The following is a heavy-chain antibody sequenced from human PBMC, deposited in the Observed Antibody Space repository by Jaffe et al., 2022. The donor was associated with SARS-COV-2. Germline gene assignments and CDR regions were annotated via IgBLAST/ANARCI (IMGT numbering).Heavy chain of an antibody. CDR3: ARAVATAGIYMDV. Sequence: QVQLQESGPGLVKPSETLSLICTVSGASVSSGDNCWTWIRQPPGKAPECLGYICDNGGTNSNPSLKSRVTISVDTSKNQFSLRLSALTAADTAIYYCARAVATAGIYMDVWGKGTTVTVSS. CDR1: GASVSSGDNC. V-gene: IGHV4-61*08. D-gene: IGHD6-13*01. J-gene: IGHJ6*03. CDR2: ICDNGGT.